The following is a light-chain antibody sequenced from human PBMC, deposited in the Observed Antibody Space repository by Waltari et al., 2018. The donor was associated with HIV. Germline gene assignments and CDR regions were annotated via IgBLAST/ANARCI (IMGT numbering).Light chain of an antibody. Sequence: SYELTQPPSVSVSPGQTASITCSGDQLGAQFASWYQQRPGQSPVMVIFQDTERHSGIPELFSGSNSGNSATLTISVTQTFDEADYCCQAWDNATPIFGGGTKLTVL. CDR3: QAWDNATPI. CDR2: QDT. CDR1: QLGAQF. V-gene: IGLV3-1*01. J-gene: IGLJ2*01.